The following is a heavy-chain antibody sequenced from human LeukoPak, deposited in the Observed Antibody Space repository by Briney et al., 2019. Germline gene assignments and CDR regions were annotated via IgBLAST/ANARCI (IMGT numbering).Heavy chain of an antibody. J-gene: IGHJ4*02. D-gene: IGHD3-3*01. CDR1: GYRFTEYY. Sequence: GASVKVSCKASGYRFTEYYIHWFRQAPGQGLEWMGCINPNSGGTYYGQMFQGRVTMTRDTSISTAYMQLSSLRSDDTAVYYCARGSGHYNFVYGCPWGEGTLATVSS. CDR3: ARGSGHYNFVYGCP. CDR2: INPNSGGT. V-gene: IGHV1-2*02.